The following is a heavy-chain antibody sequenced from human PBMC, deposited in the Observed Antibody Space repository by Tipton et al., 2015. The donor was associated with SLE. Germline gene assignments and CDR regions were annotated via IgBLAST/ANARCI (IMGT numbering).Heavy chain of an antibody. V-gene: IGHV4-30-4*01. CDR1: GGSISSGDYY. CDR2: IYYSGST. Sequence: GLVKPSETLSLTCAVYGGSISSGDYYWSWIRQPPGKGLEWIGYIYYSGSTYYNPSLKSRVTISVDTSKNQFSLKLSSVTAADTAVYYCARDRVTMIVAFDYWGQGTLVTVSS. CDR3: ARDRVTMIVAFDY. J-gene: IGHJ4*02. D-gene: IGHD3-22*01.